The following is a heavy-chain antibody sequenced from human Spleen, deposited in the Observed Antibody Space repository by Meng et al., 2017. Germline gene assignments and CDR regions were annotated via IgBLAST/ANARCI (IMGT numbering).Heavy chain of an antibody. CDR2: INPNSDVT. V-gene: IGHV1-2*02. D-gene: IGHD5-12*01. J-gene: IGHJ6*01. CDR3: ARVVYSGWARRYYGLDV. CDR1: GYTFTSSG. Sequence: ASVKVSCKASGYTFTSSGISWVRQGPGQGLEWMGWINPNSDVTNYAQKFQGRVTMTRDTSISTAYLELSSLRSDDTAVYYCARVVYSGWARRYYGLDVWGQGTTVTGAS.